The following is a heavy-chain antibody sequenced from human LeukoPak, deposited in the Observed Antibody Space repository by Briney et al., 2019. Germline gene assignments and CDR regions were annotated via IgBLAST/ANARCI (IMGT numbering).Heavy chain of an antibody. D-gene: IGHD6-19*01. CDR3: AKASIAVAGPAYFDY. Sequence: GGSLRLSCAASGFTFDDYAMHWLRHAPGKGLEWVSGISWNSGSIVYADSVKGRFTISRDNAKNSLYLQMNSLRAEDMALYYCAKASIAVAGPAYFDYWGQGTLVTVSS. CDR2: ISWNSGSI. J-gene: IGHJ4*02. CDR1: GFTFDDYA. V-gene: IGHV3-9*03.